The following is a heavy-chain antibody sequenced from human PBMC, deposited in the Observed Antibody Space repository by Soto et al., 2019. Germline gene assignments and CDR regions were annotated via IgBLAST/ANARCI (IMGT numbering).Heavy chain of an antibody. CDR3: ARAYCSGGSCFIDY. D-gene: IGHD2-15*01. CDR1: GGSISSGGYY. J-gene: IGHJ4*02. V-gene: IGHV4-31*03. CDR2: IYYSGST. Sequence: SETLSLTCTVSGGSISSGGYYWSWIRQHPGKGLEWIGYIYYSGSTYYNPSLKSRVTISVDTSKSQFSLKLSSVTAADTAVYYCARAYCSGGSCFIDYWGQGTLVTVSS.